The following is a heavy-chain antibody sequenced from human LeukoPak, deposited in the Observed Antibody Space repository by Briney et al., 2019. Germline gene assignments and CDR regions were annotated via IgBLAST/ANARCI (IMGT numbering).Heavy chain of an antibody. CDR1: GGSFSGYY. Sequence: PSETLSLTCAVYGGSFSGYYWSWIRQPPGKGLEWIGEINHSGSTNYNPSLKSRVTISVDTSKNQFSLKLSPVTAADTAVYYCASGYDFWRIWGQGTLVTVSS. J-gene: IGHJ4*02. CDR3: ASGYDFWRI. CDR2: INHSGST. D-gene: IGHD3-3*01. V-gene: IGHV4-34*01.